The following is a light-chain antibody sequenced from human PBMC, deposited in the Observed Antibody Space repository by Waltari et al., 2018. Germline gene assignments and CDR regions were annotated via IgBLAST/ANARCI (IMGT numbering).Light chain of an antibody. CDR3: QHSYTIPWS. CDR2: GAS. V-gene: IGKV1-39*01. Sequence: DVQVTPSPSSLSASVGDRVTITCRASHSINSDLNWYQQKPGKAPKLLIYGASSLQTGVPSRFSGSGSGTEFTLTIDSLQSEDFALYYCQHSYTIPWSFGQGTNVEIK. CDR1: HSINSD. J-gene: IGKJ1*01.